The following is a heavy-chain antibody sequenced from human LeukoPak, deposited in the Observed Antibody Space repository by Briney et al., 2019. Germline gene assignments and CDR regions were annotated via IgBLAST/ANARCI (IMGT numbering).Heavy chain of an antibody. D-gene: IGHD3-3*01. CDR1: GGTFSSYA. CDR2: IIPIFGTA. V-gene: IGHV1-69*13. CDR3: ARIFGVVIPLRGMDV. Sequence: ASVKVSCKASGGTFSSYAISWVRQAPGQGLEWMGGIIPIFGTANYAQKFQGRVTITADESTSTAYVELSSLRSEDTAVYYCARIFGVVIPLRGMDVWGQGTTVTVSS. J-gene: IGHJ6*02.